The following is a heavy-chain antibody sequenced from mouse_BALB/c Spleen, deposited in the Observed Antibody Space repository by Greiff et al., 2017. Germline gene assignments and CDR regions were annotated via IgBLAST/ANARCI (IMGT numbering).Heavy chain of an antibody. CDR1: GFTFSNYW. CDR3: TRLRNYAMDY. Sequence: EVMLVESGGGLVQPGGSMKLSCVASGFTFSNYWMNWVRQSPEKGLEWVAEIRLKSNNYATHYAESVKGRFTISRDDSKSSVYLQMNNLRAEDTGIYYCTRLRNYAMDYWGQGTSVTVSS. J-gene: IGHJ4*01. V-gene: IGHV6-6*02. D-gene: IGHD1-1*01. CDR2: IRLKSNNYAT.